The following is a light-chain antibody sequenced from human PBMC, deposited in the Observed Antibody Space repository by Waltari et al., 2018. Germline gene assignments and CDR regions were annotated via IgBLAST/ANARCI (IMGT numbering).Light chain of an antibody. CDR3: QSYDSTTVV. V-gene: IGLV6-57*01. CDR2: ADD. CDR1: NGYIATNY. J-gene: IGLJ2*01. Sequence: FMLTQPHSVSESPGKTVIISCTGSNGYIATNYVQWYQQRPGGSPITVIYADDQRPSWVPYRFSCSIDSSSNSASLTISGLQTEDEGDYYCQSYDSTTVVFGGGTKLTVL.